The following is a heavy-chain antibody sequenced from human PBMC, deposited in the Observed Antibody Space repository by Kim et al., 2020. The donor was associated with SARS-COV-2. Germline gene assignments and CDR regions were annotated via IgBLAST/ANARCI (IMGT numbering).Heavy chain of an antibody. V-gene: IGHV3-15*01. CDR2: IKSKTDGGTT. J-gene: IGHJ4*02. D-gene: IGHD2-15*01. Sequence: GGSLRLSCAASGFTFSNAWMSWVRQAPGKGLEWVGRIKSKTDGGTTDYAAPVKGRFTISRDDSKNTLYLQMNSLKTEDTAVYYCTTDLGYCSGGSCYSVFDCWGQGTLVTVSS. CDR3: TTDLGYCSGGSCYSVFDC. CDR1: GFTFSNAW.